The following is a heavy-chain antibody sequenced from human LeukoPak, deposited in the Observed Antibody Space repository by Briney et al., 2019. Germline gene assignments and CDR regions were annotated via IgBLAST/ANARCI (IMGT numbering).Heavy chain of an antibody. CDR1: GFTFSSYS. D-gene: IGHD2-2*01. CDR2: ISSSSSYI. J-gene: IGHJ2*01. CDR3: ARDGEGAVVPAAIGWYFDL. Sequence: GESLKISCAASGFTFSSYSMNWVRQAPGKGLEWASSISSSSSYIYYADSVKGRFTISRDNDKDSLYLQMNSLRAEDTAVYYCARDGEGAVVPAAIGWYFDLWGRGTLVTVSS. V-gene: IGHV3-21*01.